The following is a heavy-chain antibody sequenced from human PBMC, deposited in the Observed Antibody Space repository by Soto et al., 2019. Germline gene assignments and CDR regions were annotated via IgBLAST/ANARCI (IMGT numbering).Heavy chain of an antibody. Sequence: SETLSLSCTVSGGSIGSYHWSWVRQPPGKGLEWIASVYYTGTTNYNPSLGSRVTISIDALYLQINSLRPDDTAVYYGVPLDYYDSSGSILDHWVQGTLVTVS. V-gene: IGHV4-59*01. CDR2: VYYTGTT. CDR1: GGSIGSYH. J-gene: IGHJ4*02. D-gene: IGHD3-22*01. CDR3: YYDSSGSILDH.